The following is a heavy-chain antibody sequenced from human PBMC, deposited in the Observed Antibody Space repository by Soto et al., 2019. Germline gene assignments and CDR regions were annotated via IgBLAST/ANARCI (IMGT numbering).Heavy chain of an antibody. CDR2: FDPEDGET. D-gene: IGHD6-19*01. Sequence: GASVKVSCKVSGYTLTELSMHWVRQAPGKGLEWMGGFDPEDGETIYAQKFQGGVTMTEDTSTDTAYMELSSLRSEDTAVYYCATDGPIAVAGTNPGYWGQGTLVTVSS. J-gene: IGHJ4*02. CDR1: GYTLTELS. CDR3: ATDGPIAVAGTNPGY. V-gene: IGHV1-24*01.